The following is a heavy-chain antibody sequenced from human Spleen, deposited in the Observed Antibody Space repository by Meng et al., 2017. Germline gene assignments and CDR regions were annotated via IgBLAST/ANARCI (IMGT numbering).Heavy chain of an antibody. J-gene: IGHJ4*02. CDR2: ITWNSGTI. D-gene: IGHD6-13*01. Sequence: SLKISCAASGFTLVDYAMHWVRQAPGKGLEGVSGITWNSGTIGYADSVKGRFTISRDNAKNSLYLQMNSLRAEDTALYYCAKEAGSWYFFDYWGQGTLVTVSS. V-gene: IGHV3-9*01. CDR3: AKEAGSWYFFDY. CDR1: GFTLVDYA.